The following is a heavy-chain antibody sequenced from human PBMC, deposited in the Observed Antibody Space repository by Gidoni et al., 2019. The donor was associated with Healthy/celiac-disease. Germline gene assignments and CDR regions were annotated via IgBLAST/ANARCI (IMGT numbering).Heavy chain of an antibody. CDR1: GFTFCDYY. CDR2: LSSSGSTL. CDR3: ARRLPAAYYYYGMDV. J-gene: IGHJ6*02. Sequence: QVQLVEAGGGLGNLGGSLRLSSAAAGFTFCDYYMSWIRKAPGKGLEWVSDLSSSGSTLYYADSVKGRFTISRDNAKNSLSLQMNSLRAEDTAVYYCARRLPAAYYYYGMDVWGQGTTVTVSS. D-gene: IGHD2-2*01. V-gene: IGHV3-11*01.